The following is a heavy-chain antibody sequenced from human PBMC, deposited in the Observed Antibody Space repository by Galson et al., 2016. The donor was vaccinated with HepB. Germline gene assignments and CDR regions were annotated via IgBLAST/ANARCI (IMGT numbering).Heavy chain of an antibody. D-gene: IGHD6-13*01. CDR1: GYTFSSDS. CDR2: ISRSSSLT. CDR3: ARDRSSSSWYFGYLDL. Sequence: SLRLSCADSGYTFSSDSMNWVRQAPGKGLEWISSISRSSSLTYYADPVKGRFTISRDNSEGTLYVQMNSLRAEATAIYYCARDRSSSSWYFGYLDLWGRGTLVTVSS. J-gene: IGHJ2*01. V-gene: IGHV3-21*01.